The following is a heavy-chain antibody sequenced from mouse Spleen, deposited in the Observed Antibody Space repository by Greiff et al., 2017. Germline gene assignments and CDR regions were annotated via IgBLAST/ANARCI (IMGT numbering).Heavy chain of an antibody. CDR2: ISYDGSN. J-gene: IGHJ3*01. Sequence: EVKLMESGPGLVKPSQSLSLTCSVTGYSITSGYYWNWIRQFPGNKLEWMGYISYDGSNNYNPSLKNRISITRDTSKNQFFLKLNSVTTEDTATYYCARYDGGFAYWGQGTLVTVSA. CDR3: ARYDGGFAY. V-gene: IGHV3-6*01. CDR1: GYSITSGYY. D-gene: IGHD2-3*01.